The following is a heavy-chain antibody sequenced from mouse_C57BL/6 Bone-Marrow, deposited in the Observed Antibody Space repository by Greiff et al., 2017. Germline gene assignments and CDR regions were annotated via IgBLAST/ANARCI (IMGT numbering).Heavy chain of an antibody. CDR3: ARERAYYGGFAY. CDR1: GYTFTDYY. Sequence: EVQLQESGPVLVKPGASVKMSCKASGYTFTDYYMNWVKQSHGKSLEWIGVINPYNGGTSSNQKFKGKATLTVDKSSSTAYMELNSLTSEDSAVYYCARERAYYGGFAYWGQGTLVTVSA. J-gene: IGHJ3*01. CDR2: INPYNGGT. D-gene: IGHD1-1*01. V-gene: IGHV1-19*01.